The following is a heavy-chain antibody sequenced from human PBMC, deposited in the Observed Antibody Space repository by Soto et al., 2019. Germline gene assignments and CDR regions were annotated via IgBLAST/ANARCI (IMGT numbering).Heavy chain of an antibody. CDR3: ARRGSHYGMDV. J-gene: IGHJ6*02. Sequence: GGSLRLSCAASGFTFSSHEMNWVRQAPGKGLEWVSYINSGGSTIYYADSVKGRFTISRDNAKNPVYLQMNSLRVEDTAVYYCARRGSHYGMDVWGQWTTVTVSS. CDR1: GFTFSSHE. D-gene: IGHD6-19*01. CDR2: INSGGSTI. V-gene: IGHV3-48*03.